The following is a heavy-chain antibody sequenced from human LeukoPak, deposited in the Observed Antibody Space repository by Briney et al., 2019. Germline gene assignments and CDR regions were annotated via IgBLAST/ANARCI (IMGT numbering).Heavy chain of an antibody. CDR1: GFTFSSYG. V-gene: IGHV3-30*18. CDR3: AKDPLGSSSSGDWFDP. CDR2: ISYDGSNK. Sequence: GRSLRLSCAASGFTFSSYGMHWVRQAPGKGLEWVAVISYDGSNKYYADSVKGRFTISRDNSKNTLYLQVNSLRAEDTAVYYCAKDPLGSSSSGDWFDPWGQGTLVTVSS. D-gene: IGHD6-6*01. J-gene: IGHJ5*02.